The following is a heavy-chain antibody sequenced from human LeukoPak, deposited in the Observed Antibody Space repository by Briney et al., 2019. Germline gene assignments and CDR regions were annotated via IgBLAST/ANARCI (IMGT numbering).Heavy chain of an antibody. Sequence: SQTLSLTCAISGDSVSSNSVAWNWIRQSPSRGLEWLGRTYYMSKWYNDYAVSVRSRITINTDTSKNQFSLQLNSVTPEDTAVYYCARYSHSSRWFDPWGQGTLVTVSS. J-gene: IGHJ5*02. D-gene: IGHD6-6*01. CDR3: ARYSHSSRWFDP. CDR1: GDSVSSNSVA. V-gene: IGHV6-1*01. CDR2: TYYMSKWYN.